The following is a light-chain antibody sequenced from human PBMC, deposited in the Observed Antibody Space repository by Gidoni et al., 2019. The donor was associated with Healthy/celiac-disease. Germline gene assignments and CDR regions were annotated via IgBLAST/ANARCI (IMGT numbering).Light chain of an antibody. V-gene: IGKV1-39*01. Sequence: DIQMTQSPSSLSASVGDRVTITCRASQSISSYLNWYQQKPGKAPKLLIYAASSLQSGVPSRFSGSGSGTDFTLTISSLQPEDFATYYCQQSYSTLGTFGPATKVDIK. CDR2: AAS. CDR1: QSISSY. CDR3: QQSYSTLGT. J-gene: IGKJ3*01.